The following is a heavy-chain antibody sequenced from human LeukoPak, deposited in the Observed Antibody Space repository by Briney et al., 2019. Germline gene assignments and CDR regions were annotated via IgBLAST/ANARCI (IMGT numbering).Heavy chain of an antibody. Sequence: SETLSLTCTVSGGSISSSSYYWGWIRQPPGKGLEWIGSIYYSGSTYYNPSLKSRVTISVDKSKNQFSLKLSSVTAADTAVYYCARVVVSQGWFDPWGQGTLVTVSS. J-gene: IGHJ5*02. CDR3: ARVVVSQGWFDP. D-gene: IGHD4-23*01. CDR2: IYYSGST. V-gene: IGHV4-39*07. CDR1: GGSISSSSYY.